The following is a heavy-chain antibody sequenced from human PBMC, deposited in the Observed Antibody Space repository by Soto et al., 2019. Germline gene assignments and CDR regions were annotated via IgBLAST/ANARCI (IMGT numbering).Heavy chain of an antibody. D-gene: IGHD1-26*01. J-gene: IGHJ5*02. V-gene: IGHV1-3*01. CDR1: GYTFNSHA. CDR2: INAGNGNT. CDR3: GRYQSGIGYYLDWYYL. Sequence: ASVKVSCKASGYTFNSHAIHWVRQAPGQRAEWLGWINAGNGNTYYSEKVEGRVTFTRDTAATTVNMELTSLTSEDTAIYYCGRYQSGIGYYLDWYYLWGQGTLVTVSS.